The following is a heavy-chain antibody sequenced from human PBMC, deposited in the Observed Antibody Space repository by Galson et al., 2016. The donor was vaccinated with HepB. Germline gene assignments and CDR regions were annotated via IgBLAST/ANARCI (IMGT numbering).Heavy chain of an antibody. D-gene: IGHD6-13*01. CDR1: GFTFSNYD. Sequence: SLRLSCAASGFTFSNYDMHWVRQATGKGLEWVSAIGSAGDTYYPGSVKGRFTISRENAKNSLYLEMNSLRAGDTAVYYCARGYSGRKKDGIDVWGQGTTVTVSS. CDR2: IGSAGDT. CDR3: ARGYSGRKKDGIDV. V-gene: IGHV3-13*04. J-gene: IGHJ6*02.